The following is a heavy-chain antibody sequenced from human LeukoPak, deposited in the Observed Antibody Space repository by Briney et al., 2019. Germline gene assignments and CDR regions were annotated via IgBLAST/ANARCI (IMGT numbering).Heavy chain of an antibody. J-gene: IGHJ5*02. CDR1: GVSISSYY. V-gene: IGHV4-59*01. Sequence: SETLSLTCTVSGVSISSYYWSWIRQPPGKGLEWIAYISHSGSTNYNPSLKSRVTISVDMSKNQFSLRLSSVTAADTAVYYCARAKYCGSSSRYSDWFDPWGQGTLVTVSS. CDR3: ARAKYCGSSSRYSDWFDP. D-gene: IGHD2-2*01. CDR2: ISHSGST.